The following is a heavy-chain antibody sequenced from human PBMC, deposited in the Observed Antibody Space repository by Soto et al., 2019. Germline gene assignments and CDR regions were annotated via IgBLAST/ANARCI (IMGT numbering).Heavy chain of an antibody. Sequence: QVPLVQSGAEVKKPGSSVKVSCKASGGTFSSYPISWVRQAPGQGLEWMGRIIPILGIANYAQKFQGRVTITADKSTSTAYMELSSLRSEDTAVYYCARVGGYEDFDYWGQGTLVTVSS. CDR1: GGTFSSYP. V-gene: IGHV1-69*02. CDR3: ARVGGYEDFDY. J-gene: IGHJ4*02. D-gene: IGHD5-12*01. CDR2: IIPILGIA.